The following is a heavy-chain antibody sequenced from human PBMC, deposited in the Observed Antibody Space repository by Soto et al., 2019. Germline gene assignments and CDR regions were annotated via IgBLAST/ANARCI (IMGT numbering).Heavy chain of an antibody. Sequence: AGGSLRLSCAASGFTFDDYAMHWVRQAPGKGLEWVSGISWNSGSIGYADSVKGRFTISRDNAKNSLYLQMNSLRAEDTALYYCAKGISSSTSCSDYWGQGTLVTVSS. CDR1: GFTFDDYA. D-gene: IGHD2-2*01. V-gene: IGHV3-9*01. J-gene: IGHJ4*02. CDR2: ISWNSGSI. CDR3: AKGISSSTSCSDY.